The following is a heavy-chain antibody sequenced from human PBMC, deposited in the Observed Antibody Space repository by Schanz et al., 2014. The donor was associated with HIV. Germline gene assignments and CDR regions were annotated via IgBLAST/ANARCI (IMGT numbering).Heavy chain of an antibody. CDR1: GFTFSSSG. D-gene: IGHD3-22*01. CDR3: ARDLPNPYFDFSGPAGDY. V-gene: IGHV3-30*03. J-gene: IGHJ4*02. Sequence: QVQLVESGGGVVQPGRALRLSCAASGFTFSSSGMHWVRQAPGKGLQWGAVISNDGSNRYYTDSVKGRFTISRDNSKNTLYLQMNSLRVEDTAVYYCARDLPNPYFDFSGPAGDYWGQGALVTVSS. CDR2: ISNDGSNR.